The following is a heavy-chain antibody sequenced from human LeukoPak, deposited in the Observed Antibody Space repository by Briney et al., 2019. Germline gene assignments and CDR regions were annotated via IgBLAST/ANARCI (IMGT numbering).Heavy chain of an antibody. CDR2: INPNSGGT. CDR3: ARDHTAGDAFDI. Sequence: ASVTVSCKASGYTFTGYYMHWVRQAPGQGLEWMGWINPNSGGTNYAQKFQGRVTMTRDTSISTAYMELSRLRSDDTAVYYCARDHTAGDAFDIWGQGTMATVSS. V-gene: IGHV1-2*02. J-gene: IGHJ3*02. CDR1: GYTFTGYY. D-gene: IGHD2-21*02.